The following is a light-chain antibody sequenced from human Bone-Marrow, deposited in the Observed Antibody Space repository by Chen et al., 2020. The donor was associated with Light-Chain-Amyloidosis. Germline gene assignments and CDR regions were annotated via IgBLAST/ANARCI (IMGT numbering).Light chain of an antibody. J-gene: IGKJ1*01. Sequence: DIQMTQSPFSLSASVGDRVTITCRASQAISYSLVWYQHKPGTAPKLLLYAASRLENGVPSRCSGSGSGSDYTLTISSLQPEDFATYYCQQYYSSPRTFGQGTKVEIK. V-gene: IGKV1-NL1*01. CDR3: QQYYSSPRT. CDR1: QAISYS. CDR2: AAS.